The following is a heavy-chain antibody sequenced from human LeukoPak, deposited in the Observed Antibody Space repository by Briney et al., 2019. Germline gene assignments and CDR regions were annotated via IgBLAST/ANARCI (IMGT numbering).Heavy chain of an antibody. D-gene: IGHD2-2*01. CDR3: AREPARLRYMDV. V-gene: IGHV4-59*01. Sequence: SETLSLTCTASGGTFSSYYWSWLRQPPGKGLEWIGYIYYSGSTNYNPSLKSRVTISVDTSKNQFSLKLSSVTAADTAVYYCAREPARLRYMDVWGKGTTVTVSS. J-gene: IGHJ6*03. CDR2: IYYSGST. CDR1: GGTFSSYY.